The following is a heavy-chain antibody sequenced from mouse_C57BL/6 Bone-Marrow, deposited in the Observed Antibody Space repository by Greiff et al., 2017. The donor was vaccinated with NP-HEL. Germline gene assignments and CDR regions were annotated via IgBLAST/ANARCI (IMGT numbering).Heavy chain of an antibody. CDR1: GFTFSDYY. Sequence: EVKLMESEGGLVQPGSSLKLSCTASGFTFSDYYMAWVRQVPEKGLEWVANINYDGSSTYYLDSLKSRFIISRDNAKNILYLQISSLKSEDTATYYCARDPWAMDYWGQGTSVTVSS. CDR3: ARDPWAMDY. CDR2: INYDGSST. J-gene: IGHJ4*01. V-gene: IGHV5-16*01.